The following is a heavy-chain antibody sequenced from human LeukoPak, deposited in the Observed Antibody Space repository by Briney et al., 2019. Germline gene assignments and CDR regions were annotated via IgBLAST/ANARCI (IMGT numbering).Heavy chain of an antibody. CDR2: IKQDGSEK. CDR3: AKDLLGYCSSTSCSGYYFDY. Sequence: GGSLRLSCAASGFTFSSYWMSWVRQVPGKGLEWVANIKQDGSEKYYVDSVKGRFTISRDNAKNSLYLQMNSLRAEDTAVYYCAKDLLGYCSSTSCSGYYFDYWGQGTLVTVSS. V-gene: IGHV3-7*01. J-gene: IGHJ4*02. D-gene: IGHD2-2*01. CDR1: GFTFSSYW.